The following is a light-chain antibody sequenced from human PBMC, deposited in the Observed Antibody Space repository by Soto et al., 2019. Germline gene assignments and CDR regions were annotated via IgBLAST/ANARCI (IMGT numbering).Light chain of an antibody. CDR3: QQYNNWPPWT. Sequence: EIVMTQSPATLSVSPGERATLSCRASQSVSSNLARFQQKPGQAPRLLMYGASTGATGIPARFSGSGSGTEFTLTMSSLQSEDLAVYFCQQYNNWPPWTFGQGTKVDIK. V-gene: IGKV3-15*01. CDR1: QSVSSN. J-gene: IGKJ1*01. CDR2: GAS.